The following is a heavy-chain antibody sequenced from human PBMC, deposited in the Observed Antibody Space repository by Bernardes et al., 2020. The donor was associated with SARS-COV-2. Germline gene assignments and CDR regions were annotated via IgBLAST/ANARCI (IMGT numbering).Heavy chain of an antibody. D-gene: IGHD3-10*01. J-gene: IGHJ6*02. Sequence: GGSLRLSCAASGFTFSSYAMSWVRQAPGKGLEWVSAISGSGGSTYYADSVKGRFTISRDNSKNTLYLQMNSLRAEDTAVYYCAKDFMVRGADYYYGMDVWGQGTTVTVSS. CDR1: GFTFSSYA. CDR2: ISGSGGST. CDR3: AKDFMVRGADYYYGMDV. V-gene: IGHV3-23*01.